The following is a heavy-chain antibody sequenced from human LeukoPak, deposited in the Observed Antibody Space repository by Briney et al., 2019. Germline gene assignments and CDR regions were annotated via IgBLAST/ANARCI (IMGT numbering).Heavy chain of an antibody. V-gene: IGHV3-53*01. CDR2: IYSGGST. CDR3: ARGSLTD. D-gene: IGHD3-16*01. Sequence: GESLKISCAASGFTVSSNYMSWVRQAPGKGLEWASVIYSGGSTYYADSVKGRFTISRDNSKNTLYLQMNSLRAEDTAVYYCARGSLTDWGQGTLVTVSS. CDR1: GFTVSSNY. J-gene: IGHJ4*02.